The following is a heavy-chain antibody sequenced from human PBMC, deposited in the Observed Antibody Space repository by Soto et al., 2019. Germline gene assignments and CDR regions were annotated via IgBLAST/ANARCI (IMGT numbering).Heavy chain of an antibody. CDR3: ARGTSWQLPFDY. V-gene: IGHV4-59*01. Sequence: PSETLSLTCTVSSDSIRSYYYSWIRQPPGKRLEWFGYISYSGSTDYNPSLKSRVTISGGTCKNQFSLKVSSVTAAETAVYYCARGTSWQLPFDYWGQGTMVTVS. CDR2: ISYSGST. J-gene: IGHJ4*02. D-gene: IGHD6-13*01. CDR1: SDSIRSYY.